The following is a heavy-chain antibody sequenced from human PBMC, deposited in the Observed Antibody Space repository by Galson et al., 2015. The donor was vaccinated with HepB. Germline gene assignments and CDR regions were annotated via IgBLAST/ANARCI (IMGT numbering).Heavy chain of an antibody. CDR1: GFTFSSYG. V-gene: IGHV3-33*01. CDR2: IWYDGSNK. Sequence: SLRLSCAASGFTFSSYGMHWVRQAPGKGLEWVAVIWYDGSNKYYADSVKGRFTISRDNSKNTRYLQMNSLRAEDTAVYYCARDPYYGSGSYPAIELHYWGQGTLVTVSS. J-gene: IGHJ4*02. D-gene: IGHD3-10*01. CDR3: ARDPYYGSGSYPAIELHY.